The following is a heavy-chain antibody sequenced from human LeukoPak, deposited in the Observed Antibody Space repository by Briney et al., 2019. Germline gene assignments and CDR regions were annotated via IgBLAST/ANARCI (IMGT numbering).Heavy chain of an antibody. CDR1: GYTFTSYD. Sequence: GASVKVSCKASGYTFTSYDINWVRQAPGQGLEWMGWISAYNGNTNYAQKLQGRVTMTTDTSTSTAYMELRSLRSDDTAVYYCARVSRYDFWSGYQYPSYYYGMDVWGQGTTVTVSS. CDR3: ARVSRYDFWSGYQYPSYYYGMDV. V-gene: IGHV1-18*01. J-gene: IGHJ6*02. D-gene: IGHD3-3*01. CDR2: ISAYNGNT.